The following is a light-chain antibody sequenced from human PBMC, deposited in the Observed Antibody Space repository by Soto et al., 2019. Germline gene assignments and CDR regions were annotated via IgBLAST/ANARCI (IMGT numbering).Light chain of an antibody. Sequence: QSVLTQPPSVSGAPGQRVTISCSGNSSNIGAGFDVHWYQQLPGAAPKLLIYASTNRPSGVPDRFSGSKSDTSASLAITGLQIDDEADYYCSYMRNSLYVFGTGTKVTVL. CDR3: SYMRNSLYV. CDR2: AST. V-gene: IGLV1-40*01. CDR1: SSNIGAGFD. J-gene: IGLJ1*01.